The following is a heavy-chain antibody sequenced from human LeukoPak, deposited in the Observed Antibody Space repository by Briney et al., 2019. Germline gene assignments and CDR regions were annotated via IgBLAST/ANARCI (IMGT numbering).Heavy chain of an antibody. Sequence: SVRVSCKAFGGTFSRYAISWVRQAPGQGLEWMAGIIPIFGTPNYAQKFQGRVTITADKTTSTVYMDVSSLRSENTGVYYCARLVVPAARGDYYYYGMDGWGKGTTVIVSS. V-gene: IGHV1-69*06. CDR3: ARLVVPAARGDYYYYGMDG. CDR2: IIPIFGTP. D-gene: IGHD2-2*01. CDR1: GGTFSRYA. J-gene: IGHJ6*04.